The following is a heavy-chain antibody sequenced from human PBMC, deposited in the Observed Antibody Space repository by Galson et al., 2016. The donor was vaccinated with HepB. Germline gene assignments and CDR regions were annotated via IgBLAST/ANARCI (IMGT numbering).Heavy chain of an antibody. CDR1: GYSFTDYW. V-gene: IGHV5-51*01. J-gene: IGHJ4*02. CDR2: IYPGDSET. D-gene: IGHD2-2*01. Sequence: QSGAEVKKPGESLKISCKGSGYSFTDYWIAWVRQMPGKGLEWMGIIYPGDSETRYSPSFQGQVTISADKSIKSAYLQWSSLKASDSAMYYCARRDCSSSSGPYDHWGQGSLVTVSS. CDR3: ARRDCSSSSGPYDH.